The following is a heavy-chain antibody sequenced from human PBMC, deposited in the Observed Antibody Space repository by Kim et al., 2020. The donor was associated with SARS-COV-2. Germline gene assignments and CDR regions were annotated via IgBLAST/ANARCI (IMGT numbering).Heavy chain of an antibody. V-gene: IGHV4-38-2*02. D-gene: IGHD2-8*01. CDR3: ARAREMAFGP. CDR1: GYSISAGSY. J-gene: IGHJ5*02. CDR2: FYHGGSP. Sequence: SETLSLTCTVSGYSISAGSYWGWLRQPPGKALEWIGNFYHGGSPYYNPSLRSRVTISEDSSKNQFSLRLNSVTATDTAVYYCARAREMAFGPWGQGNLVIVST.